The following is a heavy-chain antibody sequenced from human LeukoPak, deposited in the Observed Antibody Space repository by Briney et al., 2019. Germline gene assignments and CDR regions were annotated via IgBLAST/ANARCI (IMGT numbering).Heavy chain of an antibody. Sequence: GGSLRLSCAASGFSFKDYNMHWVRQAPGKGLEWVAVITYDGSNKYYTDSVKGRFTISRDNSKSTLYLQMNSLRAEDTAVYYCARDYVWGSYRPNSPDYWGQGTLVTVSS. V-gene: IGHV3-30*03. D-gene: IGHD3-16*02. J-gene: IGHJ4*02. CDR1: GFSFKDYN. CDR2: ITYDGSNK. CDR3: ARDYVWGSYRPNSPDY.